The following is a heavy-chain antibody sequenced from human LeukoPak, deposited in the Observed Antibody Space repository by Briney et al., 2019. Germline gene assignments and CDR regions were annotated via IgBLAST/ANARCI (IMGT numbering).Heavy chain of an antibody. Sequence: GGSLRLSCAASGFSFSSHWVHWVRQAPGKGLVWVSRISDDGSYTSNVDSVKGRFTISRDNVNNMLYLHMNSLRAQDTAVYYCASFGISWRSSYWGQGTLVTVSS. V-gene: IGHV3-74*01. J-gene: IGHJ4*02. D-gene: IGHD2-21*01. CDR1: GFSFSSHW. CDR2: ISDDGSYT. CDR3: ASFGISWRSSY.